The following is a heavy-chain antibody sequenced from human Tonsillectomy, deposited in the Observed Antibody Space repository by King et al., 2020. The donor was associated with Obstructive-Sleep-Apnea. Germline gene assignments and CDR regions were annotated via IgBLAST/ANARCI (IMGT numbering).Heavy chain of an antibody. D-gene: IGHD3-22*01. Sequence: VQLVESGGGLVQPGGSLRLSCAVSGFTFSSYAMTWVRQAPGKGLEWVSTISGRGSNTYYADSVKGRFTISRDNSKNTLYLQMNSLRAEDTAVYYCAKAPDPDYHDSTDYYYPPYYFDYWGQGTLVTVSS. CDR2: ISGRGSNT. V-gene: IGHV3-23*04. CDR3: AKAPDPDYHDSTDYYYPPYYFDY. CDR1: GFTFSSYA. J-gene: IGHJ4*02.